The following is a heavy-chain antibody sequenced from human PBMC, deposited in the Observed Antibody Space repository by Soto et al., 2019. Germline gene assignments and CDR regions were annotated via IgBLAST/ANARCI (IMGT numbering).Heavy chain of an antibody. CDR2: VSAYNGNT. CDR1: GYTFTSYG. V-gene: IGHV1-18*01. CDR3: ARRIIGSSSVHWFDP. Sequence: ASVKVSCKASGYTFTSYGISWVRQAPGQGLEWMGWVSAYNGNTNYAQKLQGRVTMTTDTSTSTAYMELRSLRSDDTAVYYCARRIIGSSSVHWFDPWGQGTLVTVSS. D-gene: IGHD6-6*01. J-gene: IGHJ5*02.